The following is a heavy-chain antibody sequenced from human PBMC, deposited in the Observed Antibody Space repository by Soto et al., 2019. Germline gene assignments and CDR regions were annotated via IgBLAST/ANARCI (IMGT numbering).Heavy chain of an antibody. CDR2: IIPVFQTA. J-gene: IGHJ4*02. D-gene: IGHD3-22*01. CDR3: ARGGSGYTWFNEF. CDR1: GGLFSSYP. Sequence: QEQLVQSGAEVKKPGSSVKVSCKASGGLFSSYPISWVRQVPGQGLEWMGGIIPVFQTAYYTQRFQGRVTITADESTNTAYIELSSLSSEDTAIYYCARGGSGYTWFNEFWGQGTLVTVSS. V-gene: IGHV1-69*01.